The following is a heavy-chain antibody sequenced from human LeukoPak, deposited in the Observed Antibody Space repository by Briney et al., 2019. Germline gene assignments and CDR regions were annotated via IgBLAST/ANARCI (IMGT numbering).Heavy chain of an antibody. CDR1: GFIFTDYY. CDR2: TRNKANSYTT. Sequence: PGGSLRLSCAASGFIFTDYYMDWVRQAPGKRLEWVGRTRNKANSYTTEYAASVKGRFTISRDDSKNSLYLQMNSLKTEDTAVYYCARDLRGSGSSSYFDYWGQGTLVTVSS. V-gene: IGHV3-72*01. J-gene: IGHJ4*02. CDR3: ARDLRGSGSSSYFDY. D-gene: IGHD3-10*01.